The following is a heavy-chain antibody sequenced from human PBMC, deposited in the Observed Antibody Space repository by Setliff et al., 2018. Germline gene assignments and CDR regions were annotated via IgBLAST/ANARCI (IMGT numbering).Heavy chain of an antibody. J-gene: IGHJ4*02. CDR1: GGSLNSGSYY. CDR2: LHTSGST. CDR3: ARDNPIVGATDY. V-gene: IGHV4-61*02. Sequence: PSETLSLTCAVSGGSLNSGSYYWSWIRQSTERGLEWLGRLHTSGSTTYNPALNSRVTISVDTSTDQFSLRLTSLTAADTAVYFCARDNPIVGATDYWGQGILVTSPQ. D-gene: IGHD1-26*01.